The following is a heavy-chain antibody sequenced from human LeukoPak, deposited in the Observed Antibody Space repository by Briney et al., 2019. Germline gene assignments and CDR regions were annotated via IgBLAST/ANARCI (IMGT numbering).Heavy chain of an antibody. CDR3: ARTITMVRGVIPYFDY. V-gene: IGHV4-31*03. CDR2: FYYSGST. CDR1: GGSISSGGYY. Sequence: SETLSLTCTVSGGSISSGGYYWSWIRQHPGKGLEWIGYFYYSGSTYYNPSLKSRVTISVDTSKNQFSLKLSSVTAADTAVYYCARTITMVRGVIPYFDYWGQGTLVTVSS. J-gene: IGHJ4*02. D-gene: IGHD3-10*01.